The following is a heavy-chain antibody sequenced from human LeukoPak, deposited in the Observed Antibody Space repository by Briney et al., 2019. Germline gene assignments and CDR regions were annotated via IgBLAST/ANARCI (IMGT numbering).Heavy chain of an antibody. CDR2: ISGSGGST. D-gene: IGHD3-22*01. V-gene: IGHV3-23*01. Sequence: QPGGSMRLSCAASGFTFSSYATSWVRQAPGKWLEWVSAISGSGGSTYYADSVKGRFTITRDNSKNTLYLQMNSLRAEDTAVYYCAKTIVVVILPNDAFDIWGQGTMVTVSS. CDR3: AKTIVVVILPNDAFDI. J-gene: IGHJ3*02. CDR1: GFTFSSYA.